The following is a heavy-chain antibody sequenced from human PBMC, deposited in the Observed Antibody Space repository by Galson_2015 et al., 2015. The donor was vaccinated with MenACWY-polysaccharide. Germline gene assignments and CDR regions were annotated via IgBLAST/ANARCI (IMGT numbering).Heavy chain of an antibody. J-gene: IGHJ5*02. Sequence: SLRLSCAASGFTFSSYSMNWVRQAPGKGLEWVSSISSSSSYIYYADSVKGRFTISRDNAKNSLYLQMNSLRAEDTAVYYCARDPGYSYGSGFDPWGQGTLVTVSS. V-gene: IGHV3-21*01. CDR1: GFTFSSYS. CDR2: ISSSSSYI. D-gene: IGHD5-18*01. CDR3: ARDPGYSYGSGFDP.